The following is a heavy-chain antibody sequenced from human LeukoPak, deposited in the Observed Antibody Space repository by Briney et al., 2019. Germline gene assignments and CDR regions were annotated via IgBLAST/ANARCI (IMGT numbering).Heavy chain of an antibody. D-gene: IGHD1-26*01. CDR3: AKVAEVGATGYYYYMDV. CDR1: GFTFSSYE. Sequence: GGSLRLSCAASGFTFSSYEMNWVRQAPGKGLEWVSYISSSGSTIYYADSVKGRFTISRDNAKNTLYLQMNSLRAEDTAVYYCAKVAEVGATGYYYYMDVWGKGTTVTISS. J-gene: IGHJ6*03. CDR2: ISSSGSTI. V-gene: IGHV3-48*03.